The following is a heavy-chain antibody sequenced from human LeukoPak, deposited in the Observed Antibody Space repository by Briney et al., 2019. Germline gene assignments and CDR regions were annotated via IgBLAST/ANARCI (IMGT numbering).Heavy chain of an antibody. J-gene: IGHJ4*02. D-gene: IGHD3-16*02. Sequence: SETLSLTCTVSGGSISSGDYYWSWIRQPPGKGLEWIGEINHSGSTNYNPSLKSRVTISVDTSKNQFSLKLSSVTAADTAVYYCARGNYDYVWGGYRPYRAHYWGQGTLVTVSS. V-gene: IGHV4-39*07. CDR3: ARGNYDYVWGGYRPYRAHY. CDR1: GGSISSGDYY. CDR2: INHSGST.